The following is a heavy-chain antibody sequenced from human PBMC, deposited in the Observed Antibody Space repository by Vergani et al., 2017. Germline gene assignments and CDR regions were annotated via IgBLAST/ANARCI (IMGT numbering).Heavy chain of an antibody. CDR3: AKNPGIPTTRHYYAMDV. CDR2: ISPGASPV. Sequence: VQLVESGGGLVQPGGSLRLSCAASGFKFSDHYMSWIRQAPGKGLEWVSHISPGASPVSYTDSVTGRFTVSRDNDNNSLTLDMTTLRVEDTAVYYCAKNPGIPTTRHYYAMDVWGQGTTVTVSS. V-gene: IGHV3-11*04. J-gene: IGHJ6*02. CDR1: GFKFSDHY. D-gene: IGHD2-2*02.